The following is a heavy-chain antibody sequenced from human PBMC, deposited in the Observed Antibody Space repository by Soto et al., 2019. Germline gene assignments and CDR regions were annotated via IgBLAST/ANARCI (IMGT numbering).Heavy chain of an antibody. D-gene: IGHD3-22*01. Sequence: EALKSSWACSGYSFTTYWIGWVRQMPGRGVELMVVIYAGDSDITFSPSFQRQVTISADMSLITAYLQWSRLRLSDTAMYYGARQAYRYDTNSFRXWGQATLVT. CDR1: GYSFTTYW. J-gene: IGHJ4*02. V-gene: IGHV5-51*01. CDR2: IYAGDSDI. CDR3: ARQAYRYDTNSFRX.